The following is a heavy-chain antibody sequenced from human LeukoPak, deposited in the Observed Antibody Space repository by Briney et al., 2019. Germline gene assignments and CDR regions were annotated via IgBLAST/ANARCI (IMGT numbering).Heavy chain of an antibody. CDR3: AKVDTGVLRYYYFDY. Sequence: GGSLRLSCAASGFTYSDYEMNWVRQAPGKGLERVSAISGSGGSTYYADSVKGRFTISRDNSKNTLYLQMHSLRAEDTAVYYCAKVDTGVLRYYYFDYWGQGTLVTVSS. CDR1: GFTYSDYE. D-gene: IGHD5-18*01. V-gene: IGHV3-23*01. J-gene: IGHJ4*02. CDR2: ISGSGGST.